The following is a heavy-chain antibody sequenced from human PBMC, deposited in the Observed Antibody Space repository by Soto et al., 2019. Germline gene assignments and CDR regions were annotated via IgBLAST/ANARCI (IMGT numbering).Heavy chain of an antibody. Sequence: QVQLVESGGGVVQPGRSLRLSCAASGFSFSSYAIHWVRQAPGKGLDWVAVISNDGNNKYYTDSVKGRFTISRDNSKNTLYLQMNGLRPEDTAVYYCAKDTSVRDYTNYVGGVGFDYWGQGTLVTVSS. D-gene: IGHD4-4*01. V-gene: IGHV3-30*18. CDR3: AKDTSVRDYTNYVGGVGFDY. J-gene: IGHJ4*02. CDR2: ISNDGNNK. CDR1: GFSFSSYA.